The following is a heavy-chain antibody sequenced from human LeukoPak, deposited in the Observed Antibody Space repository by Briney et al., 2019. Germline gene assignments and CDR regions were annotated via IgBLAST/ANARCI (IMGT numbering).Heavy chain of an antibody. V-gene: IGHV3-21*01. CDR3: AFWAGTADGFNGPFDY. D-gene: IGHD6-13*01. CDR1: GFTFSSYS. CDR2: ISSSSSYI. Sequence: GGSLRLSCAASGFTFSSYSMNWVRQAPGKGLEWVSSISSSSSYIYYADSVKGRFTISRDNAKNSLYLQMNSLRAEDTAVYYCAFWAGTADGFNGPFDYWGPGTLVTVSS. J-gene: IGHJ4*02.